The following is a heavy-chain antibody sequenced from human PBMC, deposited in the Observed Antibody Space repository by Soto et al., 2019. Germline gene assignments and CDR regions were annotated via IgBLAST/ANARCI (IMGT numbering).Heavy chain of an antibody. J-gene: IGHJ4*02. V-gene: IGHV4-39*01. CDR2: IYYGGST. CDR3: ASKAITPLDC. CDR1: GCSISSSSYY. Sequence: PSETLSLTCIFSGCSISSSSYYWGWLRQPPGKGLEWIGTIYYGGSTYFNPSLKSRVTISVDTSKNQFSLKLNSVSAADTAVYYCASKAITPLDCWGQGTLVTVSS.